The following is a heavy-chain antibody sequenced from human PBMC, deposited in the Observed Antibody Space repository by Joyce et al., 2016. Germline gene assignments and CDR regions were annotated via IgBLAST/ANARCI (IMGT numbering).Heavy chain of an antibody. CDR1: GYVFTNFG. D-gene: IGHD1-26*01. CDR2: ISGYDGLT. CDR3: ARDPDSGLWELPDY. V-gene: IGHV1-18*01. Sequence: QVQLVQSGPEVKKPGASVKVACKASGYVFTNFGISWGRQAPGQGLEWMGWISGYDGLTQYGEKCRDRVTITTDTTATTSYMELRSLEFDDTAVYYCARDPDSGLWELPDYWAQGTLVTVS. J-gene: IGHJ4*02.